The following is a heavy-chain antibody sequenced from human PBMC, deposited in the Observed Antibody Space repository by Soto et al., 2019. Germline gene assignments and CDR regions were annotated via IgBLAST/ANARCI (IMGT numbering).Heavy chain of an antibody. J-gene: IGHJ4*02. CDR1: RGSISSGTNY. CDR3: ARGWGLFDY. CDR2: IYYSGST. V-gene: IGHV4-39*02. D-gene: IGHD7-27*01. Sequence: SEPLSLTCTVSRGSISSGTNYLAWIRQPPGKWLEWIANIYYSGSTFYNPSLKSRVTISLDTSKNQFSLKLSSVTAADTAVYYCARGWGLFDYRGQGNLVTVSA.